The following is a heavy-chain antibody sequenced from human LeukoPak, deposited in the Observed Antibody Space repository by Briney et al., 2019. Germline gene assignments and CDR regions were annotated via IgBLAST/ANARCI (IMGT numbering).Heavy chain of an antibody. J-gene: IGHJ4*02. CDR2: IIPIFGTA. CDR3: ARENAYFGGCYCYAYFDH. CDR1: GGTFSSYA. Sequence: GASVKVSCKASGGTFSSYAISWVRQAPGQGLEWMGGIIPIFGTANYAQKFQGRVTITADKSTSTAYMELSSLRSEDTAVYYCARENAYFGGCYCYAYFDHWGQGTLVTVSS. D-gene: IGHD2-21*02. V-gene: IGHV1-69*06.